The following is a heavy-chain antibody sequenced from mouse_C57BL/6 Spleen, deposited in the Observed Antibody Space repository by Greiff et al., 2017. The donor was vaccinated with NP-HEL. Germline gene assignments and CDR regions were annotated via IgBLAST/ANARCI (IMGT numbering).Heavy chain of an antibody. CDR1: GYAFTNYL. D-gene: IGHD2-3*01. Sequence: QVQLQQSGAELVRPGTSVQVSCTASGYAFTNYLIEWVKQRPGQGLEWIGVINPGSGGTNYNEKFKGKATLTADKSSSTAYMQLSSLTSEDSAVYFCARWEDGYYAMDYWGQGTSVTVSS. CDR3: ARWEDGYYAMDY. V-gene: IGHV1-54*01. J-gene: IGHJ4*01. CDR2: INPGSGGT.